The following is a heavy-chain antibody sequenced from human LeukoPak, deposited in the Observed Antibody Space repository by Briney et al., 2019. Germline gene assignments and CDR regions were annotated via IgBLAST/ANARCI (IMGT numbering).Heavy chain of an antibody. V-gene: IGHV3-66*01. CDR2: IYSGGST. CDR3: ARSASGGYFDY. D-gene: IGHD2-15*01. Sequence: QPGRSLRLSCAASGFAVSSNYMSWVRQAPGKGLEWVSVIYSGGSTYYADSVKGRFTISRDNSKNTLYLQMNSLRAEDTAVYYCARSASGGYFDYWGQGTLVTVSS. J-gene: IGHJ4*02. CDR1: GFAVSSNY.